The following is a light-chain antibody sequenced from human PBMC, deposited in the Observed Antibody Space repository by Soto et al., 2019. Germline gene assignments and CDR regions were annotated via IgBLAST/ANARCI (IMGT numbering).Light chain of an antibody. CDR3: QQRGNWPLT. CDR2: DAS. Sequence: EIVLTQSPATLSLSPGERATLSCRASQSVSSYFAWYQQKPGQAPRLLIYDASNRATGIPARFSGSGSGTDFPLTIRSLEPEDFAVYYCQQRGNWPLTFGQGAKVEIK. V-gene: IGKV3-11*01. CDR1: QSVSSY. J-gene: IGKJ1*01.